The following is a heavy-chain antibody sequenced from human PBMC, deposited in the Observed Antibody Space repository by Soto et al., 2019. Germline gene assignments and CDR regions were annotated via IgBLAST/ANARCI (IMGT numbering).Heavy chain of an antibody. J-gene: IGHJ6*02. CDR3: ARRVTFLGMDV. CDR1: GFTSSSYA. Sequence: GGSLRLSCAASGFTSSSYAMHWVRQAPGKGLGWVAVISYDGSNKYYADSVKGRFTISRDNSKNTLYLQMNSLRAEDTAVYYCARRVTFLGMDVWGQGTTVTVSS. CDR2: ISYDGSNK. V-gene: IGHV3-30-3*01. D-gene: IGHD3-10*01.